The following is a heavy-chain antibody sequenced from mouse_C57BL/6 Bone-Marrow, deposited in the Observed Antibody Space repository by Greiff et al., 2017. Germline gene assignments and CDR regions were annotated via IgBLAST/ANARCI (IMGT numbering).Heavy chain of an antibody. CDR1: GYTFTSYW. D-gene: IGHD2-1*01. CDR3: ARSGYGNSDWYFDV. V-gene: IGHV1-53*01. J-gene: IGHJ1*03. CDR2: INPSNGGT. Sequence: QVQLQQPGPELVKPGASVKLSCKASGYTFTSYWMHWVKQRPGQGLEWIGNINPSNGGTNYNEKFKSKATLTVDKSSRTAYMQLSSLTSEDSAVYYCARSGYGNSDWYFDVWGTGTTVTVSS.